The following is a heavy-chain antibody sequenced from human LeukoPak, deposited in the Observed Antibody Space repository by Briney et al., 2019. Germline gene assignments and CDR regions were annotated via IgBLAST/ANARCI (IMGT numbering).Heavy chain of an antibody. J-gene: IGHJ6*03. Sequence: SQTLSLTCAISGDSVSSNSAAWNWIRQSPSRGLEWLGRTYYRSKWYNDYAVSVKSRITINPDTSKNQFSLQLNSVTPEDTAVYYCARGNGFWSGYYAYYYYYYMDVWGKGTTVTVSS. CDR2: TYYRSKWYN. CDR3: ARGNGFWSGYYAYYYYYYMDV. CDR1: GDSVSSNSAA. V-gene: IGHV6-1*01. D-gene: IGHD3-3*01.